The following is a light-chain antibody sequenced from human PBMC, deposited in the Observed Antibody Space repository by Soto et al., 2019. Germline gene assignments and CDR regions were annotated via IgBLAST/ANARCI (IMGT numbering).Light chain of an antibody. V-gene: IGKV3-11*01. CDR3: QQRYNWPLT. Sequence: EIVLTQSPATLSLSPGERATLSCRASQSISSSLAWYQQKPGQAPRLLIYGASNGAAGIPARFSGTGSGTDFTLTISSLAPDDFAVYYCQQRYNWPLTFGGGTKVE. CDR2: GAS. J-gene: IGKJ4*01. CDR1: QSISSS.